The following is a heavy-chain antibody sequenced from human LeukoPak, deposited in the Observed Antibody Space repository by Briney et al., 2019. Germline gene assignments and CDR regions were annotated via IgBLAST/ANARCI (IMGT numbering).Heavy chain of an antibody. D-gene: IGHD3/OR15-3a*01. Sequence: HPGGSLRLACAASGFRFGSYAMSWVRQAPGKGLEWVSAISGSGVSTYYADSVKGRFSISRDNSKNTLYLQMNSLRAEDTAVYYCAKTWTGNIVSPFDIWGQGTMVTVSS. CDR1: GFRFGSYA. CDR2: ISGSGVST. J-gene: IGHJ3*02. V-gene: IGHV3-23*01. CDR3: AKTWTGNIVSPFDI.